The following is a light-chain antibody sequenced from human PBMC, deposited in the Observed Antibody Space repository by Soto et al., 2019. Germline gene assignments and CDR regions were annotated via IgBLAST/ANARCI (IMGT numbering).Light chain of an antibody. Sequence: QSVLTQPPSASGTPGQRVTISCSGSSSNIGGNSVNWYQHLPGTAPKLLIYGNDQRPSGVPDRFSGSKSGTSASLAIGGLQSGDEADDYCAAWDDRLNGYVVFGGGTRVTVL. J-gene: IGLJ2*01. CDR1: SSNIGGNS. CDR3: AAWDDRLNGYVV. V-gene: IGLV1-44*01. CDR2: GND.